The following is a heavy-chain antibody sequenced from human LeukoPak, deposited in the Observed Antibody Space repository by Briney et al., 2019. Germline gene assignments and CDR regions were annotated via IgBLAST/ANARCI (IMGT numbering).Heavy chain of an antibody. CDR1: GGSFSGYY. J-gene: IGHJ6*03. V-gene: IGHV4-34*01. Sequence: SETLSLTCAVYGGSFSGYYWSWIRQPPGKGLEWIGEINHSGSTNYNPSLKSRVTISVDTSKNQFSLKLSSVTAADTAVYYCAATPRLHYYYYYMDVWGKGPRSPSP. CDR3: AATPRLHYYYYYMDV. CDR2: INHSGST. D-gene: IGHD5-24*01.